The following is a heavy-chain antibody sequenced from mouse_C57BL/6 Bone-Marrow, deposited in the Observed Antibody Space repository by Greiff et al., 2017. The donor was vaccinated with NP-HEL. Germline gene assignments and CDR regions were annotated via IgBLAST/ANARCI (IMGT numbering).Heavy chain of an antibody. J-gene: IGHJ2*01. CDR1: GYTFTSYW. CDR2: IDPSDSYT. Sequence: QVQLQQPGAELVMPGASVKLSCKASGYTFTSYWMHWVKQRPGQGLEWIGEIDPSDSYTNYNQKFKGKSTLTVDKSSSTAYMQRSSLTSEDSAVYYCARFRSYFDYWGQGTTLTVSS. V-gene: IGHV1-69*01. CDR3: ARFRSYFDY.